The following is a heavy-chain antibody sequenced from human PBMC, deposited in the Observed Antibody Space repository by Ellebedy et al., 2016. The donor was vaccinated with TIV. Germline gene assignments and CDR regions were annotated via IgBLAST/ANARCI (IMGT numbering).Heavy chain of an antibody. J-gene: IGHJ5*02. V-gene: IGHV3-11*01. Sequence: GESLKISCAASGFTFSDYYMSWVRQAPGKELEWVSYISDSGSNKNYADSVKGRITISRDNAKNSLYLQMNSLRAEDTAIYYCARTRGSSSVELDPWGQGTLVTVSS. D-gene: IGHD6-6*01. CDR2: ISDSGSNK. CDR3: ARTRGSSSVELDP. CDR1: GFTFSDYY.